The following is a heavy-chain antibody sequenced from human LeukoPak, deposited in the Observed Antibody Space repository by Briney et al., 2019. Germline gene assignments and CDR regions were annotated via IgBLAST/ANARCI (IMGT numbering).Heavy chain of an antibody. V-gene: IGHV4-34*01. D-gene: IGHD3-16*02. Sequence: PSETLSLTCAVYGGSFSGYYWSWIRQPPGKGLEWIGEINHSGSTNYNPSLKGRVTISVDTSKSQFSLKLSSVTAADTAVYYCARLVQYDYVWGSYRPGGFDPWGQGTLVTVSS. CDR3: ARLVQYDYVWGSYRPGGFDP. CDR1: GGSFSGYY. J-gene: IGHJ5*02. CDR2: INHSGST.